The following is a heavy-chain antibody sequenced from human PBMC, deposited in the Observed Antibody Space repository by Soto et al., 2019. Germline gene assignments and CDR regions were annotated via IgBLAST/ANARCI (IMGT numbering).Heavy chain of an antibody. V-gene: IGHV3-23*01. CDR1: GFTFSTYA. D-gene: IGHD1-26*01. Sequence: EVQLLESGRGLVQPGGSLRLSCAASGFTFSTYAMRWVRQAPGKGLEWVSAISGRGDSTYYADSVKGRFTISRDNSKNTLYLQMNSLRAEVTAIYYCARRGSGSYFVYLGQGTLVTVSS. J-gene: IGHJ4*02. CDR3: ARRGSGSYFVY. CDR2: ISGRGDST.